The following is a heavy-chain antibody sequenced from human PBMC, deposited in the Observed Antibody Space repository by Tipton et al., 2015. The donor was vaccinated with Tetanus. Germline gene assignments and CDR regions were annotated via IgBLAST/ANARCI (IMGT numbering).Heavy chain of an antibody. CDR1: GFTFSNYG. V-gene: IGHV3-21*01. CDR3: ARDRVSSGRAVNDAFDI. CDR2: ISSTSRYL. Sequence: SLRLSCAASGFTFSNYGMNWVRRAPGKGLEWVSSISSTSRYLYYADSVKGRFTISRDDANNSLILQLSSLRVEDTAVYYCARDRVSSGRAVNDAFDIWGQGTMVTVSS. J-gene: IGHJ3*02. D-gene: IGHD3-10*01.